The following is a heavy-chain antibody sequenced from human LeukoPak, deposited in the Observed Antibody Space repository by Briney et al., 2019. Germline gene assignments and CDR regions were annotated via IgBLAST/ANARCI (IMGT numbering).Heavy chain of an antibody. CDR2: INHSGST. CDR1: GGSFSGYY. D-gene: IGHD6-19*01. V-gene: IGHV4-34*01. J-gene: IGHJ4*02. CDR3: ARTGSGWHDY. Sequence: SETLSLTCAVYGGSFSGYYWSWIRQPPGKGLEWIGEINHSGSTNYNPCLKSRVTISADTSKNQFSLKLSSVTAADTAVYYCARTGSGWHDYWGQGTLVTVSS.